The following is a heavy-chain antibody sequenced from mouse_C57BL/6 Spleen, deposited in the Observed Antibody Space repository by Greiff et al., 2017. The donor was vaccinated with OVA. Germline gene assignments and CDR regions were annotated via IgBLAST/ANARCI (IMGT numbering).Heavy chain of an antibody. V-gene: IGHV5-17*01. CDR3: ARETGTWFAY. J-gene: IGHJ3*01. CDR2: ISSGSSTI. Sequence: DVHLVESGGGLVKPGGSLKLSCAASGFTFSDYGMHWVRQAPEKGLEWVAYISSGSSTIYYADTVKGRFTISRDNAKNTLFLQMTSLRSEDTAMYYCARETGTWFAYWGQGTLVTVSA. D-gene: IGHD4-1*01. CDR1: GFTFSDYG.